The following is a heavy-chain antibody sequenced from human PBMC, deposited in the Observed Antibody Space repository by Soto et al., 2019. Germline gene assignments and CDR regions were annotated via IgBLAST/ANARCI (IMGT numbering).Heavy chain of an antibody. CDR1: GFTFSSYS. V-gene: IGHV3-21*01. Sequence: GGSLRLSCAASGFTFSSYSMNWVRQAPGKGLEWVSSISSSSSYIYYADSVKGRFTISRDNAKNSLYLQMNSLRAEDTAVYYCARDQGIAVAGTVLNYYYGMDVWGQGTTVTVSS. J-gene: IGHJ6*02. D-gene: IGHD6-19*01. CDR3: ARDQGIAVAGTVLNYYYGMDV. CDR2: ISSSSSYI.